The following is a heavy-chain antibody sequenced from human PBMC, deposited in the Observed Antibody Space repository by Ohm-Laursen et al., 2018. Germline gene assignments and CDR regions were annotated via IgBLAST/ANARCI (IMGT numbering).Heavy chain of an antibody. CDR1: GFTFSTYP. D-gene: IGHD1-26*01. CDR2: ISRGDNTL. J-gene: IGHJ4*02. Sequence: GSLRLSCAASGFTFSTYPMSWLRQAPGKGLEWISHISRGDNTLYYADSVKGRFTISRDNAKNSLYLQMNGLRAEDTAIYYCARVLGSYSFDFWGQGTLVTVSS. CDR3: ARVLGSYSFDF. V-gene: IGHV3-11*01.